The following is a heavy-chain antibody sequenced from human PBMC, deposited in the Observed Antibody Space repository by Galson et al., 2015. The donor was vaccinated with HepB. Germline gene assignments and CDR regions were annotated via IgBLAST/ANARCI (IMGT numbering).Heavy chain of an antibody. CDR1: GVTFSNAW. Sequence: SLRLSCAASGVTFSNAWMSWVREAPGKGLEWGGRIKSKTDGGTTDYAAPVKGRFTISRDDSKNTLYLQMNSLKTEDTAVYYCTTESLYGSGSYYGYYYYYYGMDVWGQGTTVTVSS. CDR2: IKSKTDGGTT. CDR3: TTESLYGSGSYYGYYYYYYGMDV. D-gene: IGHD3-10*01. V-gene: IGHV3-15*01. J-gene: IGHJ6*02.